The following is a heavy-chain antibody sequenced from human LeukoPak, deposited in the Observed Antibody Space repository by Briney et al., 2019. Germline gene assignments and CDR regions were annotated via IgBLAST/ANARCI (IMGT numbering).Heavy chain of an antibody. J-gene: IGHJ4*02. V-gene: IGHV4-34*01. CDR1: GGSISSYY. D-gene: IGHD6-13*01. Sequence: SETLSLTCTVSGGSISSYYWSWIRQPPGKGLEWIGEINHSGSTNYNPSLKSRVTISVDTSKNQFSLKLSSVTAADTAVYYCARGPRIAAAGGFDYWGQGTLVTVSS. CDR3: ARGPRIAAAGGFDY. CDR2: INHSGST.